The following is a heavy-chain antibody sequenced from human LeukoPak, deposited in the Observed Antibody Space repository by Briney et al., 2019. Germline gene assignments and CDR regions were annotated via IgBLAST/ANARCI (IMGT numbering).Heavy chain of an antibody. Sequence: GGSLRLSCAASGFTFSSYWMSWVRQAPGKGLEWVANIRQDGSEEFYVDSVKGRFTISRDNAKNSLHLQMNSLRAEDTAVYYCARDGDDSSGYYGDYWGQGPWSPSPQ. CDR1: GFTFSSYW. V-gene: IGHV3-7*01. CDR2: IRQDGSEE. CDR3: ARDGDDSSGYYGDY. J-gene: IGHJ4*02. D-gene: IGHD3-22*01.